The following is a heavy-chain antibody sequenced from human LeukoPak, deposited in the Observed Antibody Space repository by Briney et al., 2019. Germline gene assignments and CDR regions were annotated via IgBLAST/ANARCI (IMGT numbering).Heavy chain of an antibody. D-gene: IGHD2-15*01. CDR1: GGTFSSYA. J-gene: IGHJ5*02. V-gene: IGHV1-69*04. CDR3: ARALGQYCSGGSCYWFDP. CDR2: IIPILGIA. Sequence: SVKVSCKASGGTFSSYAISWVRQAPGQGLEWMGRIIPILGIANYAQKFQGRVTITADKSTSTAYMELSSLRSEDTAVYYCARALGQYCSGGSCYWFDPWGQGTLVTVSS.